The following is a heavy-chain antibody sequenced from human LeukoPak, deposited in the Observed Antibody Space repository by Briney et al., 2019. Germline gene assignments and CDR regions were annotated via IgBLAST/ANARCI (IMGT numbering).Heavy chain of an antibody. J-gene: IGHJ6*03. CDR3: ARGLFERDYVWGSYRIKGYYYYYMDV. CDR2: MNPNSGKT. V-gene: IGHV1-8*01. CDR1: GYTFTSYD. D-gene: IGHD3-16*02. Sequence: ASVKVSCKASGYTFTSYDINWVRQATGQGLEWMGWMNPNSGKTGYAQKFQGRVTITRNPSFSTAYMELSSLRSEDTAVYYCARGLFERDYVWGSYRIKGYYYYYMDVWGKGTTVTISS.